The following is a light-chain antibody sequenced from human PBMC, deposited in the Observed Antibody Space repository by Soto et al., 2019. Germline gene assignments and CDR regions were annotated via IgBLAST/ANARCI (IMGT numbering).Light chain of an antibody. V-gene: IGLV2-23*02. J-gene: IGLJ1*01. CDR2: EVS. CDR1: SSDVGSYDL. CDR3: AAWDDSLSGYV. Sequence: QSVLTQPASVSGSPRQSITISCTGTSSDVGSYDLVSWYQQHPGKAPKLMIYEVSKRPSGVSNRFSGSKSGTSASLAISGLRSEDEADYYCAAWDDSLSGYVFGTGTKVTVL.